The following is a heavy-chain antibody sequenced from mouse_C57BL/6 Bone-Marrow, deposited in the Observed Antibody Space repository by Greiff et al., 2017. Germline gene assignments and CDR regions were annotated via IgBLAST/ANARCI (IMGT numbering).Heavy chain of an antibody. Sequence: QVQLQQSGPELVKPGASVKISCTASGFSFTSYYIHWVKQRPGQGLEWIGRIYPGSGNPKYYEKFKGTATLTADTSSSTAYRQLSSLTSEDSEVYYCDGPRAMDYWGQGTSVTVSS. D-gene: IGHD3-1*01. CDR3: DGPRAMDY. CDR2: IYPGSGNP. V-gene: IGHV1-66*01. J-gene: IGHJ4*01. CDR1: GFSFTSYY.